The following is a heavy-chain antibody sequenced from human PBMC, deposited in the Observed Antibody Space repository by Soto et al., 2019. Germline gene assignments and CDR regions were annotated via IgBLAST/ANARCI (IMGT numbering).Heavy chain of an antibody. CDR1: GGSISSGGYY. CDR3: ARRGDSGRYHHFEN. J-gene: IGHJ4*02. D-gene: IGHD1-26*01. V-gene: IGHV4-31*03. Sequence: SEALSLNCNVSGGSISSGGYYWSWTRQHPGKGMEWIGYIYYRGSTYYNPSLMSRVTISVDTSKNQYSLKLSSVTAADTAVYYCARRGDSGRYHHFENWGQETLDTLSS. CDR2: IYYRGST.